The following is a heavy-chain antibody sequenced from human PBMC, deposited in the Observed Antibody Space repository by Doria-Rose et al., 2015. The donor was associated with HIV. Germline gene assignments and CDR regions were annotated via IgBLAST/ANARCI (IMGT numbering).Heavy chain of an antibody. D-gene: IGHD3-10*01. CDR2: ISSASAYI. V-gene: IGHV3-21*01. J-gene: IGHJ4*02. CDR1: GFTFSSHR. CDR3: ATGVTLDY. Sequence: VQLVQSGGGLVRPGGSLRLSCATSGFTFSSHRINWVRQAPGKRLEWVSSISSASAYINYADSVRGRFTISRDNARNSLYLQMDSLRAEDTAIYYRATGVTLDYWGQGTLVTVSS.